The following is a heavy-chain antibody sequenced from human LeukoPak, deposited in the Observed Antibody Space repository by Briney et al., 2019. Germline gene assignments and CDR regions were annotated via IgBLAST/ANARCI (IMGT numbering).Heavy chain of an antibody. CDR3: ARHSLIGATPFDY. Sequence: ASVKVSCKASGYTFISYYMHWVRQAPGQGLEWMGVINPSGGSTAYAQQFQGRVTMTRDTSTSTVYMELSSLRSEDTAVYYCARHSLIGATPFDYWGQGTLVTVSS. CDR1: GYTFISYY. J-gene: IGHJ4*02. D-gene: IGHD3-3*01. V-gene: IGHV1-46*01. CDR2: INPSGGST.